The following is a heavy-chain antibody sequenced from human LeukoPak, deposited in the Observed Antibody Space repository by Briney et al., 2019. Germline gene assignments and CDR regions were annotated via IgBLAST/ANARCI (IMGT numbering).Heavy chain of an antibody. V-gene: IGHV3-9*01. J-gene: IGHJ6*03. CDR2: ISWNSGSI. CDR3: AKDSRHYDFWSGYSPSYYYMDV. D-gene: IGHD3-3*01. Sequence: GGSLRLSCAASGFTFDDYAMHWVRQAPGKGLEWVSGISWNSGSIGYADSVKGRFTISRDNAKNSLYLQMNSLRAEDTALYYCAKDSRHYDFWSGYSPSYYYMDVWGKGTTVTVSS. CDR1: GFTFDDYA.